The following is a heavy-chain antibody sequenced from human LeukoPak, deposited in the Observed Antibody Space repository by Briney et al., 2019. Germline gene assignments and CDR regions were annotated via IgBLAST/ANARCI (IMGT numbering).Heavy chain of an antibody. CDR2: MYYSGST. CDR3: ARPYYYDSRIDP. V-gene: IGHV4-30-4*01. D-gene: IGHD3-22*01. Sequence: SQTLSLTCTLSGGSISRGGYCWSWIRRPPGKGLEWVGYMYYSGSTYYNPSLKSRVTISVDTSKNQFSLKLSSVTAADTAVYYCARPYYYDSRIDPWGQGTLVTVSS. J-gene: IGHJ5*02. CDR1: GGSISRGGYC.